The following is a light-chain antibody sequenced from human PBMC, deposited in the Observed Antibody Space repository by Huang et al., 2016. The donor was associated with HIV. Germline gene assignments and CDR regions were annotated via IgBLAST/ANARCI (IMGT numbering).Light chain of an antibody. J-gene: IGKJ4*01. CDR3: QQYYDWPPLT. Sequence: EIVMTQSPVTLSVSPGERATLSCRASQIIVSNLAWYQQKPGQTPRPLIYGASTRATGVPARFSGNGSETEFTLTISSLQSEDFAVYYCQQYYDWPPLTFGGGTKVEI. CDR1: QIIVSN. V-gene: IGKV3-15*01. CDR2: GAS.